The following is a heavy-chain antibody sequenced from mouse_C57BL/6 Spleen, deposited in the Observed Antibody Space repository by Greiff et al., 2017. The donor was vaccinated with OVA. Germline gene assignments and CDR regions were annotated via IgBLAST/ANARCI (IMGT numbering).Heavy chain of an antibody. CDR1: GYAFTNYL. Sequence: QVQLKQSGAELVRPGTSVKVSCKASGYAFTNYLIEWVKQRPGQGLEWIGVINPGSGGTNYNEKFKGKATLTADKSSSTAYMQLSSLTSEDSAVYFCARRYDGYAYYAMDYWGQGTSVTVSS. CDR2: INPGSGGT. CDR3: ARRYDGYAYYAMDY. D-gene: IGHD2-3*01. J-gene: IGHJ4*01. V-gene: IGHV1-54*01.